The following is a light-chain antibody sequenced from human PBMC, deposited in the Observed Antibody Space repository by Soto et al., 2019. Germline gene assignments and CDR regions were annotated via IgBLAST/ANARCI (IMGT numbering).Light chain of an antibody. V-gene: IGKV1-5*01. CDR2: DAS. Sequence: GDRFTITCRASRNITSWLAWYQQKPGKAPNLLIYDASTLESGVPSRFSGSGSGTEFTLTISSLQPDDFATYSCQQYSLYSTFGQGTKVDIK. CDR3: QQYSLYST. J-gene: IGKJ1*01. CDR1: RNITSW.